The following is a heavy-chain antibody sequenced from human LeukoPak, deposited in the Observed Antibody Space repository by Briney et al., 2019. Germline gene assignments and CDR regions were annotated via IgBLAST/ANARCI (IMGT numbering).Heavy chain of an antibody. V-gene: IGHV4-61*05. Sequence: SETLSLTCTVSGGSISSSSYYWGWIRQPPGKGLEWLGHIYHTGSTNYNPSFKSRLTISADTSKNQYSLILTSVTAADTAMYFCARGLPYRPMVGTAFDYWGQGTPVNVSS. J-gene: IGHJ4*02. CDR2: IYHTGST. D-gene: IGHD4-23*01. CDR1: GGSISSSSYY. CDR3: ARGLPYRPMVGTAFDY.